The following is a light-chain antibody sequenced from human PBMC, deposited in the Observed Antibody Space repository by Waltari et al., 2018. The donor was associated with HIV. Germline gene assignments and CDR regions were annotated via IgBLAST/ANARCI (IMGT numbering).Light chain of an antibody. CDR2: EVS. CDR3: SSSRV. J-gene: IGLJ3*02. Sequence: QSVTISCTGTSSDVGGYNYVSWYQQHPGKAPKLMIYEVSKRPSGVPDRFSGSKSGNTASLTVSGLQAEDEADYYCSSSRVFGGGTKLTVL. V-gene: IGLV2-8*01. CDR1: SSDVGGYNY.